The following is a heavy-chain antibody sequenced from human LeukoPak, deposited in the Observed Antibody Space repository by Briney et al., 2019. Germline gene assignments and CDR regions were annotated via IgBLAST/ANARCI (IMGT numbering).Heavy chain of an antibody. CDR3: ARSTLRFGIVVVPAAMDV. V-gene: IGHV1-46*01. D-gene: IGHD2-2*01. CDR2: INPSGGST. J-gene: IGHJ6*02. Sequence: ASVKVSCKASGYTFTSYYMHWVRQAPGQGLEWMGIINPSGGSTSYAQKFQGRVTMTRDTSTSTVYMELSSLRSEDTAVYYCARSTLRFGIVVVPAAMDVWGQGTTVTVSS. CDR1: GYTFTSYY.